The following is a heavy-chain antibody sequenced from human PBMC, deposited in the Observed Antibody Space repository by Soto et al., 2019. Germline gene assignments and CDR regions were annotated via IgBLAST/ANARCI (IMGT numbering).Heavy chain of an antibody. V-gene: IGHV3-23*01. D-gene: IGHD2-2*01. CDR3: SLGKCYDWDY. CDR2: MTGWGEKT. Sequence: PGGALRLSWEVSGFTIRAYAMSWARRAPGKGLEWVAAMTGWGEKTHYEESVKGGFTISRDDSKNTLHLQMNTLRVDDTAIYYCSLGKCYDWDYWGQGIQVTVSS. CDR1: GFTIRAYA. J-gene: IGHJ4*02.